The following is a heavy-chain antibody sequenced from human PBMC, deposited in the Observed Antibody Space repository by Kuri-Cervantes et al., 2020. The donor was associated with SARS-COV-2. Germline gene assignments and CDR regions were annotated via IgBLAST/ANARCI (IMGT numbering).Heavy chain of an antibody. J-gene: IGHJ4*02. D-gene: IGHD3-22*01. CDR3: ARDYHDRSGYYPVRSLDY. Sequence: ASVNVSCKASVYTFTRYYMHWVRQAPGQGLEWMGWINPNSGGTNYAQKFQGWVTMTRDTSISTVCMELRSLRSDDTAVYYCARDYHDRSGYYPVRSLDYWGQGTQVTVSS. V-gene: IGHV1-2*04. CDR1: VYTFTRYY. CDR2: INPNSGGT.